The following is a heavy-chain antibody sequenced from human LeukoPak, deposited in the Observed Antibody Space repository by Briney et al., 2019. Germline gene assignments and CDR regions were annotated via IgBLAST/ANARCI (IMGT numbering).Heavy chain of an antibody. J-gene: IGHJ6*03. CDR2: IRYDGSNK. Sequence: GGSLRLSCAASGFTFSDYGMHWVRQAPGKGLEWVTFIRYDGSNKYYAGSVEGRFTISRDNSMNTLYLQMNSLRAEDTAVYYCAKDRSNKPYYFHYYMDVWGKGTTVTVSS. CDR1: GFTFSDYG. CDR3: AKDRSNKPYYFHYYMDV. V-gene: IGHV3-30*02.